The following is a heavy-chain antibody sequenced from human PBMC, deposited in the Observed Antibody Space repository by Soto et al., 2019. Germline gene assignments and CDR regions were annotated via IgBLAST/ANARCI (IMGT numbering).Heavy chain of an antibody. CDR2: IYPDDSDT. D-gene: IGHD2-8*02. Sequence: GESLKISCQASGYSFSNFWIAWVRRMPGEGLEWLGIIYPDDSDTRYSPSFLGQVTISADKPIKTTYLQWSSLKASDTAIYFCASSVLVTSTMNYFDLWGQGTLVTVSS. CDR1: GYSFSNFW. CDR3: ASSVLVTSTMNYFDL. V-gene: IGHV5-51*04. J-gene: IGHJ4*02.